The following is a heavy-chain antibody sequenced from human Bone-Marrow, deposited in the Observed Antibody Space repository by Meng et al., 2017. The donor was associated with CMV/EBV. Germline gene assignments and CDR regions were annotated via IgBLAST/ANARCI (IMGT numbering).Heavy chain of an antibody. CDR2: IYYSGST. CDR1: GGSISSSSYY. J-gene: IGHJ4*02. V-gene: IGHV4-39*07. D-gene: IGHD2-2*01. CDR3: AREPQSIVVVPAAINYFDY. Sequence: SETLSLTCTVSGGSISSSSYYWGWIRQPPGKGLEWIGSIYYSGSTYYNPSLKSRVTISVDTSKNQFSLKLSSVTAADTAVYYCAREPQSIVVVPAAINYFDYWGQGTLVTVSS.